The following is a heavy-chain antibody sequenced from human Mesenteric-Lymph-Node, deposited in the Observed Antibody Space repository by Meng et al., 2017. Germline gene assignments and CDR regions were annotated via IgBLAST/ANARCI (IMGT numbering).Heavy chain of an antibody. CDR3: ARDRVLLWFGGVKHAFDI. J-gene: IGHJ3*02. CDR1: GGSISSSNW. V-gene: IGHV4-4*02. CDR2: IYHSGST. Sequence: SETLSLTCAVSGGSISSSNWWSWVRQPPGKGLEWIGEIYHSGSTNYNPSLKSRVTISVDKSKNQFSLKLSSVTAADTAVYYCARDRVLLWFGGVKHAFDIWGQGTMVTVSS. D-gene: IGHD3-10*01.